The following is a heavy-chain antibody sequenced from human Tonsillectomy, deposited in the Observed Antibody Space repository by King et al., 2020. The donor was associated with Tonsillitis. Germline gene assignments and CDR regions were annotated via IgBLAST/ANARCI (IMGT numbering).Heavy chain of an antibody. CDR3: ARTDPAYYYYGMDV. CDR2: IDSGGST. CDR1: GFTVSSNY. V-gene: IGHV3-53*01. Sequence: GGGVVQPGGALRRSCAASGFTVSSNYMSWVRQAPGKGLEWVSVIDSGGSTYYADSVKGRFTISRDNSTNTLYLQMNSLRAEDTAVYYCARTDPAYYYYGMDVWGQGTTVTVSS. J-gene: IGHJ6*02. D-gene: IGHD2-2*01.